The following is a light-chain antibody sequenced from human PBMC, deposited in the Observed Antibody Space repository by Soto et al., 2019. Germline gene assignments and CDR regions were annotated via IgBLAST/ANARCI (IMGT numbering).Light chain of an antibody. V-gene: IGLV1-44*01. J-gene: IGLJ2*01. CDR1: SSNIGTNT. Sequence: QSVLTQPPSASGTPGQRVTIFCSGSSSNIGTNTVIWYQQLPGAASKLLIYSDNQRPSGVPDRFSGSKSGTSASLAISGLQSEDEADYYCAAWDVSLVVFGGGTKLTVL. CDR2: SDN. CDR3: AAWDVSLVV.